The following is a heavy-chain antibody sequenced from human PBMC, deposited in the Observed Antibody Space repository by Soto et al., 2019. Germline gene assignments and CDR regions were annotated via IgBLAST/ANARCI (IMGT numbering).Heavy chain of an antibody. CDR1: GGTFSSYA. D-gene: IGHD3-22*01. Sequence: QVQLVQSGAEVKKPGSSVKVSCKASGGTFSSYAISWVRQAPGQGLEWMGGIIPIFGTANYAQKFQGRVTITASESTSTAYMELSSLRSEDTAVYYCARTLLDYDSSGYYDDCWGQGTLVTVSS. CDR2: IIPIFGTA. CDR3: ARTLLDYDSSGYYDDC. V-gene: IGHV1-69*12. J-gene: IGHJ4*02.